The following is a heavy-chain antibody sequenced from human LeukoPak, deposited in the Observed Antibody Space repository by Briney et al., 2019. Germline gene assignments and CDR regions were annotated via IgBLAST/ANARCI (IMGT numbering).Heavy chain of an antibody. J-gene: IGHJ4*02. V-gene: IGHV5-51*01. CDR1: GYTFTKYW. Sequence: GESLKISCKGSGYTFTKYWIVWVRQMPGKGPEWVGIIFPGDSDTRYSPSFQGQVTISVDKSISTAYLQWSGLKASDTAMYYCARHHRRYSSSWSPYYWGQGTLVTVSS. CDR3: ARHHRRYSSSWSPYY. CDR2: IFPGDSDT. D-gene: IGHD6-13*01.